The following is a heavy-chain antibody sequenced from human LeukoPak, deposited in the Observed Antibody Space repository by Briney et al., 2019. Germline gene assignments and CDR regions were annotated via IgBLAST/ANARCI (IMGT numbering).Heavy chain of an antibody. CDR3: ARMYYDILTGYLSSIYYFDY. Sequence: PSETLSLTCTVSGGSISSYYWSWIRQPPGKGLEWIGYIYYSGSTNYNPSLKSRVTISVDTSENQFSLKLSSVTAADTAVYYCARMYYDILTGYLSSIYYFDYWGQGTLVTVSS. CDR2: IYYSGST. CDR1: GGSISSYY. J-gene: IGHJ4*02. V-gene: IGHV4-59*08. D-gene: IGHD3-9*01.